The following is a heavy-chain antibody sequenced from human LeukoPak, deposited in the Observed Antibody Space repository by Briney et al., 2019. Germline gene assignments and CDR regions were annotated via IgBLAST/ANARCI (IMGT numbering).Heavy chain of an antibody. V-gene: IGHV5-51*01. J-gene: IGHJ5*02. Sequence: RGETLKISCKGSGYSFTSYWIGWVRQMPGKGLEWMGIIYPGDSDTRYSPSFQGQVTISADKSISTAYLQWSSLKASDTAMYYCARAPWYYDSSGYINWFDPWGQGTLVTVSS. D-gene: IGHD3-22*01. CDR1: GYSFTSYW. CDR2: IYPGDSDT. CDR3: ARAPWYYDSSGYINWFDP.